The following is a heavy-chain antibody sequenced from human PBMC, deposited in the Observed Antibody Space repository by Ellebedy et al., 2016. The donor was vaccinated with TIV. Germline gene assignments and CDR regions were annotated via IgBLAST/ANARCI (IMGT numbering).Heavy chain of an antibody. Sequence: GESLKISCVASGFTFSNYWMSWVRQAPGKGLEWVAHIKKDESEKYYVDSVKGRFTISRDNAKNSLYLQMNSLRAEDTAVYYCATYTAMVTYFDYWGQGTLVTVSS. J-gene: IGHJ4*02. CDR1: GFTFSNYW. CDR2: IKKDESEK. CDR3: ATYTAMVTYFDY. V-gene: IGHV3-7*02. D-gene: IGHD5-18*01.